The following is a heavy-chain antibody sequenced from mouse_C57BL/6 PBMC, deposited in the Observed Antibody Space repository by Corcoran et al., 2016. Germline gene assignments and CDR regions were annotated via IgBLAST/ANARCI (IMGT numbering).Heavy chain of an antibody. CDR2: INPNNGGT. CDR1: GYTFTDYY. Sequence: EVQLQQSGPELVKPGASVKISCKASGYTFTDYYMNWVKQSHGKSLEWIGDINPNNGGTSYTQKFKGKATLTVDKSSSTAYMELRSLTSYDSAFYYCARGISYFCADWCHGTPLTVSS. V-gene: IGHV1-26*01. J-gene: IGHJ2*01. CDR3: ARGISYFCAD. D-gene: IGHD1-1*01.